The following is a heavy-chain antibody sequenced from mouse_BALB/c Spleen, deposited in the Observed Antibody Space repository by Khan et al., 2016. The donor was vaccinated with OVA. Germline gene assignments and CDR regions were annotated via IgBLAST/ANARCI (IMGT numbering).Heavy chain of an antibody. CDR1: GFSLTGYG. CDR3: ARAYYGNYGEAMDY. Sequence: VQLQESGPGLVAPSQSLSITCTVSGFSLTGYGVNWVRQPPGKGLEWLGMIWGDGSTDYNSALKSRLSISKDNSKSQVFLKMHSLQTDDTARYYCARAYYGNYGEAMDYWGQGTSVTVSS. V-gene: IGHV2-6-7*01. J-gene: IGHJ4*01. CDR2: IWGDGST. D-gene: IGHD2-10*01.